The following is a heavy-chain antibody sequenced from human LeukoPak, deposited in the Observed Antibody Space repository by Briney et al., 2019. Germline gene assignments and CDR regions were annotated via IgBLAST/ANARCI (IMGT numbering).Heavy chain of an antibody. J-gene: IGHJ4*02. Sequence: SAKVSCKASGFTFTSSAVQWVRQARGQRLEWIGWIVVGSGNTNYAQKFQERVTITRDMSTSTAYMELSSLRSEDTAVYYCAARGFLEWRGYFDYWGQGTLVTVSS. CDR1: GFTFTSSA. D-gene: IGHD3-3*01. V-gene: IGHV1-58*01. CDR2: IVVGSGNT. CDR3: AARGFLEWRGYFDY.